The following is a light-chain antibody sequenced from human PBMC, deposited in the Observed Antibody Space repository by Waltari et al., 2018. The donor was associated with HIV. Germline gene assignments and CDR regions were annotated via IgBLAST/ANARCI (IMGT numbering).Light chain of an antibody. J-gene: IGLJ3*02. V-gene: IGLV2-11*01. CDR3: CSYAGSYTWV. CDR2: DVS. Sequence: QSALTQPRSVSGSPGQSVTISCTGTSSDVGGYNYVSWYQQHPGKVPQFMIYDVSKRPSGVPDRFSGSKSGTTASLTISGLQAEDEADYYCCSYAGSYTWVFGGGTKLTVL. CDR1: SSDVGGYNY.